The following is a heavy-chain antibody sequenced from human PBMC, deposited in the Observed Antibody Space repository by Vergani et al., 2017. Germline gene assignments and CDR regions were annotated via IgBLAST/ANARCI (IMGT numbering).Heavy chain of an antibody. Sequence: EVQLVESGGGLVQPGGSLRLSCAASGFTFSSYWMSWVRQAPGKGLEWVANIKQDGSEKYYVDSVKGRFTISRDNAKNSLYLQMNSLRAEDTAVYYCAREKPAAGSGSYYTDYWGQGTLVTVSS. CDR3: AREKPAAGSGSYYTDY. CDR1: GFTFSSYW. CDR2: IKQDGSEK. V-gene: IGHV3-7*01. D-gene: IGHD1-26*01. J-gene: IGHJ4*02.